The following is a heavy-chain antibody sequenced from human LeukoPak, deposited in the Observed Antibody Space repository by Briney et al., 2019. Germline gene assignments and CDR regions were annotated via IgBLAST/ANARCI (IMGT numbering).Heavy chain of an antibody. CDR3: AKDPWYYGSGKYFDY. J-gene: IGHJ4*02. D-gene: IGHD3-10*01. CDR1: GFTFSSYG. V-gene: IGHV3-30*18. Sequence: GGSLRLSCAASGFTFSSYGMYWVRQAPGKGLEWVAVISYDGGTKRYADSVKGRFTISRNNSKNTLYLQMNSLRAKDTAVYYCAKDPWYYGSGKYFDYWGQGTLVTVSS. CDR2: ISYDGGTK.